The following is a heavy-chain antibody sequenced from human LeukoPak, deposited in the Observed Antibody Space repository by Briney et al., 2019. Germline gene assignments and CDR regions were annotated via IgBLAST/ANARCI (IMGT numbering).Heavy chain of an antibody. D-gene: IGHD6-6*01. CDR1: GGSISSSTYY. CDR2: IYYSGST. J-gene: IGHJ4*02. V-gene: IGHV4-39*01. Sequence: PSETLSLTCTVSGGSISSSTYYWGWIRQPPGKGLEWIGSIYYSGSTYYNPSLKSRVTISVDTSKNQFSLKLNSVTAADTAVYYCARRRIAARHSRGYYFDYWGQGTLVTVSS. CDR3: ARRRIAARHSRGYYFDY.